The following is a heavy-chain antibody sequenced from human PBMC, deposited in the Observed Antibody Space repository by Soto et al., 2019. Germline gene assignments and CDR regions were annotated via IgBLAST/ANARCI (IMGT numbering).Heavy chain of an antibody. CDR2: INHGGST. Sequence: QVHLQQWGAGLLKPSETLSLTCAVYGESFIGYYWTWIRQSPGKGLEWIGEINHGGSTNYNPSLKSRVTISIDTSKNQFSLKLTSVSAADASVYYCARTDTVTTNWSDPWGQGTLVTVSS. V-gene: IGHV4-34*01. J-gene: IGHJ5*02. CDR1: GESFIGYY. CDR3: ARTDTVTTNWSDP. D-gene: IGHD5-12*01.